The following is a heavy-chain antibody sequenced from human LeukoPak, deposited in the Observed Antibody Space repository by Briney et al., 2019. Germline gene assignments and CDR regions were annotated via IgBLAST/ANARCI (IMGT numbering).Heavy chain of an antibody. Sequence: SETLSLTCTVSGGSFSSSRYSWAWIRQPPGRGLEWIGTSSYSGSTYYNPSLESRVTILVDTSMNQFSLKLNSVTAADTAVYYCARDWADDFWSGYSAPPGYMDVWGKGTTVTVSS. CDR3: ARDWADDFWSGYSAPPGYMDV. V-gene: IGHV4-39*07. J-gene: IGHJ6*03. D-gene: IGHD3-3*01. CDR1: GGSFSSSRYS. CDR2: SSYSGST.